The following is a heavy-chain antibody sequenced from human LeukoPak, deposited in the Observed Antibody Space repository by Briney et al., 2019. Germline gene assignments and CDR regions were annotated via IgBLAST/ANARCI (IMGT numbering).Heavy chain of an antibody. CDR2: INHSGST. J-gene: IGHJ4*02. V-gene: IGHV4-34*01. Sequence: PSETLSLTCTVSGVSISSYYWSWIRQPPGKGLEWIGEINHSGSTNYNPSLKSRVTISVDTSKNQFSLKLSSVTAADTAVYYCARGLNSGSYFPLFGYWGQGTLVTVSS. CDR3: ARGLNSGSYFPLFGY. D-gene: IGHD1-26*01. CDR1: GVSISSYY.